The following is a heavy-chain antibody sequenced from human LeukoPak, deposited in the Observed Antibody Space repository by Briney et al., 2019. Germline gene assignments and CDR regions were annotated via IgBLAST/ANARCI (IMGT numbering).Heavy chain of an antibody. V-gene: IGHV4-31*03. D-gene: IGHD6-19*01. CDR2: IYYSGST. CDR1: GGSISSGGYY. J-gene: IGHJ4*02. Sequence: SETLSLTCTVSGGSISSGGYYWSWIRQHPGKGLEWIGYIYYSGSTYYNPSLKSRVTISVDTSKNQFSLKLSSVTASDTAVYYCARNIGGSSAYYYWGQGTLVTVSS. CDR3: ARNIGGSSAYYY.